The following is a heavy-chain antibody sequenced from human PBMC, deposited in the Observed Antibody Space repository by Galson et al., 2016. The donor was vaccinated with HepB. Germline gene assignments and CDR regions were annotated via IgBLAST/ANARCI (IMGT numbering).Heavy chain of an antibody. Sequence: CAISGDSVSNNGVAWNWIRQSPPRGLEWLGRAYYRSNFYYDYATSVQSRITINADTSKNQLSVQLNSVTPDDTAVYYCARGGGSGNYFYYHYHMDVWGQGTTVTVSS. CDR1: GDSVSNNGVA. CDR3: ARGGGSGNYFYYHYHMDV. CDR2: AYYRSNFYY. D-gene: IGHD3-10*01. V-gene: IGHV6-1*01. J-gene: IGHJ6*03.